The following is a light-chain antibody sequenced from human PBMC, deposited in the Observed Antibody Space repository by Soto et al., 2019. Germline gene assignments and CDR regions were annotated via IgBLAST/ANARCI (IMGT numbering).Light chain of an antibody. J-gene: IGLJ1*01. CDR1: SSDVGGYNY. CDR2: EVT. Sequence: QAASVSGSPGQSISISCTGTSSDVGGYNYVSWYQQHPGIAPKLMIYEVTNRPSGVSNRFSGSKSGNTASLTISGLQAEDEADYYCSSYTSSSTRVFGTGTKLTVL. V-gene: IGLV2-14*01. CDR3: SSYTSSSTRV.